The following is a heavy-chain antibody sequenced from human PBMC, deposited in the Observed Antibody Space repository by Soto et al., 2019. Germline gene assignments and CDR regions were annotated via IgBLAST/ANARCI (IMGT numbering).Heavy chain of an antibody. Sequence: SETLSLTCTVSGGSISGRFYWSWSRQPPGKGLEWIGYIYYTGSTKYNPSLRSRVTISVDMSKNQFSLRLTSVTAADAAVYYCARSGSGSGWLGGQGTLVTVSS. CDR2: IYYTGST. V-gene: IGHV4-61*01. D-gene: IGHD6-19*01. CDR1: GGSISGRFY. J-gene: IGHJ4*02. CDR3: ARSGSGSGWL.